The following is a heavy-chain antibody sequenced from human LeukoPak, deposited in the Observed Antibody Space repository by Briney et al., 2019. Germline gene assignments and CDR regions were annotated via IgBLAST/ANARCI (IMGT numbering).Heavy chain of an antibody. D-gene: IGHD3-10*01. CDR3: AREGGTMVRGGDYYYYYMDV. V-gene: IGHV4-4*07. J-gene: IGHJ6*03. Sequence: SETLSLTCTVSGGSISSYYWSWLRQPAGKGLEWIGRIYTSGSTNYNPSLKSRVTMSVDTSKNQFSLKLSSVTAADTAVYYCAREGGTMVRGGDYYYYYMDVWGKGTTVTVSS. CDR2: IYTSGST. CDR1: GGSISSYY.